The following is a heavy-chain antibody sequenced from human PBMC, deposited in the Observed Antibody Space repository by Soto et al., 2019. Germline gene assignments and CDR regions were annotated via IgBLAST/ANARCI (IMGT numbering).Heavy chain of an antibody. V-gene: IGHV4-59*08. Sequence: PSETLSLTCTVSSGSITSDFWTWIRQPPGKGLEWIGNINNSGSAKYNPSLKSRVVISVDTSKNLFSLKLSSVTAADTAVYFCARRHGLDIDAYYWGQGILVTVSS. CDR1: SGSITSDF. CDR3: ARRHGLDIDAYY. CDR2: INNSGSA. J-gene: IGHJ4*02. D-gene: IGHD3-10*01.